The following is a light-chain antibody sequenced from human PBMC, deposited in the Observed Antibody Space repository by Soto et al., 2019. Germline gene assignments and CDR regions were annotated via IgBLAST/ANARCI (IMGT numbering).Light chain of an antibody. V-gene: IGKV1-39*01. J-gene: IGKJ1*01. CDR3: QQSYATPRT. Sequence: IRITQSPSSLPSSVGDRVTITCRASETISSYLNWYQQSPGKAPKLLIYAASTLQSGVPSRFSGSGSGTDFTLTITSLQPEDFATYYCQQSYATPRTFGQGTKVDI. CDR2: AAS. CDR1: ETISSY.